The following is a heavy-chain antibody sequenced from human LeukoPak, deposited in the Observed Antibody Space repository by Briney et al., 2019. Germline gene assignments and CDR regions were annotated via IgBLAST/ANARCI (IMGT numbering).Heavy chain of an antibody. J-gene: IGHJ4*02. V-gene: IGHV3-23*01. D-gene: IGHD3-16*01. Sequence: GGSLRLSCVASGFTFNNYAMNWVRQAPGKGLEWVSGISSSGYSTYYADSVKGRFTISRDNSKDTLYLQMNSLRVEDTALYYCAKDRVSTVRSLGFPDYWGQGALVTVSS. CDR3: AKDRVSTVRSLGFPDY. CDR1: GFTFNNYA. CDR2: ISSSGYST.